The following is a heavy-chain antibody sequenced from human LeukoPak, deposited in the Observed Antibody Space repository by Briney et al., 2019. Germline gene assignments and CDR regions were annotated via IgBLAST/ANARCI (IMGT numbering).Heavy chain of an antibody. CDR1: GFTFSNNG. CDR2: ISGGSDTI. CDR3: ATNPHSGNWG. V-gene: IGHV3-48*02. J-gene: IGHJ3*01. D-gene: IGHD7-27*01. Sequence: GGSLRLSCAASGFTFSNNGMNWVRQAPGKGPECLSYISGGSDTIYYADSVKGRFTISRDNAKSSLYLQMNSLRDEDTAVYYCATNPHSGNWGWGRGTMITVSS.